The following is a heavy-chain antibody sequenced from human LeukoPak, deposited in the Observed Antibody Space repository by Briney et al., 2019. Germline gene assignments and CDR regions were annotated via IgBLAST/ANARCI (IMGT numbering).Heavy chain of an antibody. CDR1: GFTFNSYS. D-gene: IGHD3-3*01. CDR2: ISSSSSYI. Sequence: GGSLRLSCAASGFTFNSYSMNWVRQAPGKGLEWVSSISSSSSYIYYADSVKGRFTISRDNAKNSLYLQMNSLRAEDTAVYYCARDRGLRFLEWLSLPPDYWGQGTLVTVSS. V-gene: IGHV3-21*01. CDR3: ARDRGLRFLEWLSLPPDY. J-gene: IGHJ4*02.